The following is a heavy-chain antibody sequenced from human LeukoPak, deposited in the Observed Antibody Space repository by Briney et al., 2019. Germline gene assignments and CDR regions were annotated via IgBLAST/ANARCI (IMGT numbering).Heavy chain of an antibody. V-gene: IGHV3-21*01. J-gene: IGHJ4*02. D-gene: IGHD3-3*01. CDR1: GFTFSSYS. CDR3: ARDVGTIFGVVFDY. Sequence: GGSLRLSCAASGFTFSSYSMNWARQAPGKGLEWVSSISSSSSYIYYADSVKGRFTISRDNAKNSLYLQMNSLRAEDTAVYYCARDVGTIFGVVFDYWGQGTLVTVSS. CDR2: ISSSSSYI.